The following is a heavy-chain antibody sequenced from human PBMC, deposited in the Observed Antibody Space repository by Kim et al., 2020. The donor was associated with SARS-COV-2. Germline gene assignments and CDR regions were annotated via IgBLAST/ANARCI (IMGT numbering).Heavy chain of an antibody. V-gene: IGHV5-10-1*01. CDR3: ARHSAYRVRGGIMDYYGMDV. CDR2: IDPSDSYT. D-gene: IGHD3-10*01. J-gene: IGHJ6*02. CDR1: GYSFTSYW. Sequence: GESLKISCKGSGYSFTSYWISWVRQMPGKGLEWMGRIDPSDSYTNYSPSFQGHVTISADKSISTAYLQWSSLKASDTAMYYCARHSAYRVRGGIMDYYGMDVWGQGTTVTVSS.